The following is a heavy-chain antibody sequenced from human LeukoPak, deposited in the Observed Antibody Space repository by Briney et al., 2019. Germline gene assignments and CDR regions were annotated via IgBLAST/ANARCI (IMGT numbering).Heavy chain of an antibody. CDR1: GGSISSYY. D-gene: IGHD3-22*01. CDR2: IYYSGNT. J-gene: IGHJ2*01. Sequence: SETLSLTCTVSGGSISSYYWSWIRQPPGKGLEWIGYIYYSGNTNYNPSLKSRVSISIDTSKNQFSLQLSSVTAADTAVYYCARDRDSSGLRDFDHWGRGTRVTVSA. V-gene: IGHV4-59*01. CDR3: ARDRDSSGLRDFDH.